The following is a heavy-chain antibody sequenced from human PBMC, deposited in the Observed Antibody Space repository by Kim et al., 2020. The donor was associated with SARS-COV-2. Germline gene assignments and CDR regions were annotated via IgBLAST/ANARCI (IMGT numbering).Heavy chain of an antibody. V-gene: IGHV4-30-2*01. J-gene: IGHJ4*02. CDR2: IYHSGST. D-gene: IGHD1-7*01. CDR3: ARGPQWDWNFGV. Sequence: SETLSLTCAVSGGSISSGGYSWSWIRQPPGKGLEWIGYIYHSGSTYYNPSLKSRVTISVDRSKNQFSLKLSSVTAADTAVYYCARGPQWDWNFGVWGQGTLVTVSS. CDR1: GGSISSGGYS.